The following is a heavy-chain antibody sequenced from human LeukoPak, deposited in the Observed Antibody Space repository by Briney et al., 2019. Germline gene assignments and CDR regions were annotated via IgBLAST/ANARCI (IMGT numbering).Heavy chain of an antibody. CDR3: ARWEGIAARGGFAY. D-gene: IGHD6-6*01. J-gene: IGHJ4*02. CDR1: GGSISSGSYY. CDR2: IYTSGST. Sequence: SETLSLTCTVSGGSISSGSYYWRWIRQPAGKGLEWIGRIYTSGSTNYNPSLKSRVTISVDTSKNQFSLKLSSVTAADTAVYYCARWEGIAARGGFAYWGQGTLVTVSS. V-gene: IGHV4-61*02.